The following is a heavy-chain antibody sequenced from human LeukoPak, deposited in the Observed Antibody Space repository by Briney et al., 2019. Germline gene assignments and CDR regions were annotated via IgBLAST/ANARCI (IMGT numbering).Heavy chain of an antibody. V-gene: IGHV4-31*03. Sequence: SQTLSLTCTVSGGSIRSGGYYWSWIRQHPGRGLEWIGYVFYTGATYYNPSLKSRVTISVDTSKNQFSLKLSSVTAADTAVYYCARGQAVAGYWGQGTLVTVSS. J-gene: IGHJ4*02. CDR3: ARGQAVAGY. CDR2: VFYTGAT. CDR1: GGSIRSGGYY. D-gene: IGHD6-19*01.